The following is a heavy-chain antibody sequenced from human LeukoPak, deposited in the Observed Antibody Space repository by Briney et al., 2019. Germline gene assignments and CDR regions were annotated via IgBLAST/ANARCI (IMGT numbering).Heavy chain of an antibody. J-gene: IGHJ4*02. CDR1: GFTVSSNY. D-gene: IGHD3-10*01. Sequence: GGSLRLSCAASGFTVSSNYMSWVRQAPGKGLEWVSGISWNSGSIGYADSVKGRFTISRDNAKNSLYLQMNSLRAEDTALYYCAKALGFGELSYDYWGQGTLVTVSS. V-gene: IGHV3-9*01. CDR2: ISWNSGSI. CDR3: AKALGFGELSYDY.